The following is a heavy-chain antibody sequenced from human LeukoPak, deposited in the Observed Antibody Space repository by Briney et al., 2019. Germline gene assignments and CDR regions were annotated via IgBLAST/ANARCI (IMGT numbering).Heavy chain of an antibody. CDR3: ARGRLLYGSGSYYNAPFDY. Sequence: ASAKVSCKASGYTFTSYYMHWVRQAPGQGLEWMGIINPSGGSTSYAQKFQGRVTMTRDMSTSTVYMELSSLRSEDTAVYYCARGRLLYGSGSYYNAPFDYWGQGTLVTVSS. CDR1: GYTFTSYY. V-gene: IGHV1-46*01. CDR2: INPSGGST. J-gene: IGHJ4*02. D-gene: IGHD3-10*01.